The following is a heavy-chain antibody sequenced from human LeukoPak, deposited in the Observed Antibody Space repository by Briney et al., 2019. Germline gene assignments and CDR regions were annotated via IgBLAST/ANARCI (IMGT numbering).Heavy chain of an antibody. CDR3: AKDGEADGYNYAYFDY. V-gene: IGHV3-23*01. CDR1: GFSFSSYG. J-gene: IGHJ4*02. CDR2: FSASDGSR. D-gene: IGHD5-24*01. Sequence: PGGSLRLSCEASGFSFSSYGMSWVRQAPGEGLEWVSGFSASDGSRYYADSVKGRFTISRDNSKNTLYLQMNSLRAEDTAVYYCAKDGEADGYNYAYFDYWGQGTLVTVSS.